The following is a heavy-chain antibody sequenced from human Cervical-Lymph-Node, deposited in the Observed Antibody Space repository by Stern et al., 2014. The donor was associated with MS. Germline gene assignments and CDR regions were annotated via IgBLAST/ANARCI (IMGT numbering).Heavy chain of an antibody. CDR3: AMSDNYFGMDV. V-gene: IGHV3-74*02. CDR1: GFTFSSYW. J-gene: IGHJ6*02. Sequence: VQLVQSGGGSVQPGGSLRLSCAASGFTFSSYWMHWVRQTPGKGLVWVSRINSDGSSISYADSVKGRFTISRDNAKNTLYLQMNSLRAEDTAVYYCAMSDNYFGMDVWGQGTTVTVSS. CDR2: INSDGSSI.